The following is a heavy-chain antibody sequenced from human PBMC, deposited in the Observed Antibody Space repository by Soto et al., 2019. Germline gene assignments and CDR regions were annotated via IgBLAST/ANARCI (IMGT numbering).Heavy chain of an antibody. Sequence: SETLSLTCAVSGGSISSSNWWSWVRQPPGKGLEWIGEIYHSGSTNYNPSLKSRVTISVDKSKNQFSLKLSSVTAADTAVYYCARALYYYDSSGYSGWFDPWGQGTLVTVSS. CDR1: GGSISSSNW. D-gene: IGHD3-22*01. V-gene: IGHV4-4*02. CDR3: ARALYYYDSSGYSGWFDP. J-gene: IGHJ5*02. CDR2: IYHSGST.